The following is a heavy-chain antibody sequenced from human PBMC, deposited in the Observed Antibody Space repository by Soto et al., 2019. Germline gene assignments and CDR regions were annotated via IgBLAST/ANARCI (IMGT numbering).Heavy chain of an antibody. J-gene: IGHJ4*02. CDR3: ARAEYSGNYYNYFDY. CDR1: GFTFGRYG. CDR2: ISYDGSNK. Sequence: QVQLVESGGGVVQPGRSLRLSCAASGFTFGRYGMHWVRQAPGKGLEWVAVISYDGSNKYEADSVKGRFTISRDNSKNTLYLQMNSLRAEDTAVYYCARAEYSGNYYNYFDYWGQGTLVTVSS. V-gene: IGHV3-30-3*01. D-gene: IGHD1-26*01.